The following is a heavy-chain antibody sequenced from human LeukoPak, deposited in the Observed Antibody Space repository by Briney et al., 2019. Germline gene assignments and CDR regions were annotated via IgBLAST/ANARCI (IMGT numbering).Heavy chain of an antibody. CDR2: ISSSSSYI. D-gene: IGHD6-19*01. V-gene: IGHV3-21*01. CDR1: GFTFSSYS. J-gene: IGHJ6*03. CDR3: ARDLAVAGTEGDYYYYMDV. Sequence: GGSLRLSCAASGFTFSSYSMNWVRQAPGKGLEWVSSISSSSSYIYYADSVKGRFTISRDNAKNSLYLQMNSLRAEDTAVYYCARDLAVAGTEGDYYYYMDVWGKGTTVTVSS.